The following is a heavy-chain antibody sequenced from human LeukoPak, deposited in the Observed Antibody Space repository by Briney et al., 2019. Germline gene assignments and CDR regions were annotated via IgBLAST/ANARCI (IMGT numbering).Heavy chain of an antibody. V-gene: IGHV3-21*01. CDR2: ISSSSSYI. CDR3: ARFGATGYASLNY. CDR1: GFTFSSYG. D-gene: IGHD1-26*01. Sequence: PGGSLRLSCAASGFTFSSYGMHWVRQAPGKGLEWVSSISSSSSYIYYADSVKGRFTISRDNAKNSLYLQMNSLRAEDTAVYYCARFGATGYASLNYWGQGTLVTVSS. J-gene: IGHJ4*02.